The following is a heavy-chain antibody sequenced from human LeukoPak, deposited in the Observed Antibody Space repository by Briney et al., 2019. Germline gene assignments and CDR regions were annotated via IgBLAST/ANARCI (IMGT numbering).Heavy chain of an antibody. Sequence: SETLSLTCTVSGGSIMVAAYSWSWIRQPPGKGLEWIGYIYYSGRSYYNPSLKSRVTISLDRAKNQFSLRLSSVTAADPAVYFCARGYGDNSGAFDIWGQGTLVTVSS. CDR2: IYYSGRS. V-gene: IGHV4-30-2*01. J-gene: IGHJ3*02. CDR1: GGSIMVAAYS. D-gene: IGHD4-23*01. CDR3: ARGYGDNSGAFDI.